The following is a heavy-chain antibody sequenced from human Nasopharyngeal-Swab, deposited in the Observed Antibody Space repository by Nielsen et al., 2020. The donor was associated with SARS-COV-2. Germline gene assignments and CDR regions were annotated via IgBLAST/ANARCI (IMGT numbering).Heavy chain of an antibody. V-gene: IGHV3-21*01. Sequence: GESLKISCAASGFTFSSYSMNWVRQAPGKGLEWVSSISSSSSYIYYPDSVKGRFTISRDNAKNSLYLQMNSLRAEDTAVYYCARDTYSNYASYYYYMDVWGKGTTVTVSS. CDR1: GFTFSSYS. CDR3: ARDTYSNYASYYYYMDV. D-gene: IGHD4-11*01. J-gene: IGHJ6*03. CDR2: ISSSSSYI.